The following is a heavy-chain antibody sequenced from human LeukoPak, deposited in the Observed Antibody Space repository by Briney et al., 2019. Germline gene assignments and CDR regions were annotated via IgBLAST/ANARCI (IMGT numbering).Heavy chain of an antibody. CDR1: GFTFSNAW. J-gene: IGHJ4*02. V-gene: IGHV3-15*01. CDR3: TTYTSGWY. CDR2: IKSKTDGGTT. D-gene: IGHD6-19*01. Sequence: GGSLRLSCAASGFTFSNAWMTWVRQAPGKGLEWAGRIKSKTDGGTTDHAAPVKGRFTFSRDDSKNTLYLQMNSLKTEDTAVYYCTTYTSGWYWGQGTLVTVSS.